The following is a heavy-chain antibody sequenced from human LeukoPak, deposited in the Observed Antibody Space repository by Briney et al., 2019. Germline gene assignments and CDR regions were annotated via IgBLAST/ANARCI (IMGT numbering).Heavy chain of an antibody. Sequence: GGSLRLSCAAFGFTFINYGMHWVRKAPDKGPEWVAVIASGGNMENYADSVRGRFTISRDNSKSTLYLQMNSLRPEDTALYYCARTTSAWSPMAFDIWGQGTMVTVSS. D-gene: IGHD1-1*01. CDR1: GFTFINYG. CDR3: ARTTSAWSPMAFDI. J-gene: IGHJ3*02. V-gene: IGHV3-30*03. CDR2: IASGGNME.